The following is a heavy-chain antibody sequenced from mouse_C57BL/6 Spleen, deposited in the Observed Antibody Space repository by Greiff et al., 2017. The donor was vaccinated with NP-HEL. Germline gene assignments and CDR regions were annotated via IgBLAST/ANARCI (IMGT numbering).Heavy chain of an antibody. J-gene: IGHJ4*01. CDR2: IYPGDGDT. Sequence: VQVVESGPELVKPGASVKISCKASGYAFSSSWMNWVKQRPGKGLEWIGRIYPGDGDTNYNGKFKGKATLTADKSSSTAYMQLSSLTSEDSAVYFCARGFTTVVEYAMDYWGQGTSVTVSS. V-gene: IGHV1-82*01. CDR1: GYAFSSSW. CDR3: ARGFTTVVEYAMDY. D-gene: IGHD1-1*01.